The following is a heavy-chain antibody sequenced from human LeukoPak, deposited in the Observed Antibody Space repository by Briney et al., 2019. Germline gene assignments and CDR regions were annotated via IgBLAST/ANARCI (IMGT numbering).Heavy chain of an antibody. D-gene: IGHD6-19*01. CDR3: AKSRSHSSAWYGSDFDY. J-gene: IGHJ4*02. V-gene: IGHV3-21*04. Sequence: GGSLRLSCAASGFTFSSYSMNWVRQAPGKGLEWVSSISTSSRYISYADSVKGRFTISRDNSNNTLFLQMNSLRAEDTALYYCAKSRSHSSAWYGSDFDYWGQGTLVTVSS. CDR2: ISTSSRYI. CDR1: GFTFSSYS.